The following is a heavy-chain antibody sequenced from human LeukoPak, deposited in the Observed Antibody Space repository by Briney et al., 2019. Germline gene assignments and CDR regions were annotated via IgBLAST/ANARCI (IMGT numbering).Heavy chain of an antibody. J-gene: IGHJ4*02. CDR2: ISWNSGSI. CDR3: AKRGVVIRVILVGFHKEAYYFDS. D-gene: IGHD3-22*01. Sequence: GGSLRLSCAASGFTFDDYAMHWVRQAPGKGLEWVSGISWNSGSIGYADSVKGRFTISRDNAMNSLYLQMNSLRAEDTAVYFCAKRGVVIRVILVGFHKEAYYFDSWGQGALVTVSS. CDR1: GFTFDDYA. V-gene: IGHV3-9*01.